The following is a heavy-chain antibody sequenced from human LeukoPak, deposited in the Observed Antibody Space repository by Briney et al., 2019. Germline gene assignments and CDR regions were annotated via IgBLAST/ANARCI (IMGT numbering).Heavy chain of an antibody. V-gene: IGHV5-51*01. CDR3: ARQGGASSSSNPTAY. CDR1: GYTFTSYW. J-gene: IGHJ4*02. CDR2: IYPGDSDT. Sequence: HGESLQISCQGSGYTFTSYWIGWVRQMPGKGLEWVGIIYPGDSDTRYSPSFQGQVTISADKSISTAYLQWSSLKASDTAMYYCARQGGASSSSNPTAYWGQGTLVTVSS. D-gene: IGHD6-6*01.